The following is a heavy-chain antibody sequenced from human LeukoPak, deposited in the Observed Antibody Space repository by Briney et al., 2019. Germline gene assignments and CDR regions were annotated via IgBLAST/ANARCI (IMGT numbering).Heavy chain of an antibody. V-gene: IGHV1-8*01. CDR3: ARGHYVLRFLETNWFDP. D-gene: IGHD3-3*01. J-gene: IGHJ5*02. CDR2: MNPNSGNT. Sequence: ASVKVSCKASGYTFTSYDINWVRQATGQGLEWMGWMNPNSGNTGYAQKFQGRVTMTRNTSMSTAYMELSSLRSEDTAVYYCARGHYVLRFLETNWFDPWGQGTLVTVSS. CDR1: GYTFTSYD.